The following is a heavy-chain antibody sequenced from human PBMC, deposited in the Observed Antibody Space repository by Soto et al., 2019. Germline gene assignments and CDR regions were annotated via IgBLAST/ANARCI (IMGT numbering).Heavy chain of an antibody. V-gene: IGHV4-59*02. CDR2: VFHSAKT. J-gene: IGHJ6*04. CDR1: GGSVSSNYY. D-gene: IGHD3-16*01. CDR3: ATPVLVPTPIQPYNFYYVLYV. Sequence: SVTLPRTCTVSGGSVSSNYYWSRVRQPPGKGLERIGYVFHSAKTNYNPSLKSRVTISLDMSKNQFSLNLTSVTAADSAMYYCATPVLVPTPIQPYNFYYVLYVWDKGTRVSVSS.